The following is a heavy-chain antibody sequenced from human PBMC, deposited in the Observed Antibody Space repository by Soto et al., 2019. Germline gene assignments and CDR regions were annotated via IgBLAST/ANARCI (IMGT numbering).Heavy chain of an antibody. J-gene: IGHJ4*02. D-gene: IGHD1-26*01. CDR1: GFIFSSYW. CDR3: ARGRVGGY. CDR2: IKQDGSEK. V-gene: IGHV3-7*01. Sequence: EVQLVESGGGLVQPGGSLRLSCAASGFIFSSYWMSWVRQAPGKGLEWVANIKQDGSEKYYVDSVKGRFTISRDNAKNSLYLQMNSLRAEDTAVYYCARGRVGGYWGQGTLVTVSS.